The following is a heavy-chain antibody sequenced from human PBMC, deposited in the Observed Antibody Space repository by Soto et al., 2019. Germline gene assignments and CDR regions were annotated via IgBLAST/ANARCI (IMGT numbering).Heavy chain of an antibody. CDR2: IWYDGSNK. CDR3: ARDQTATDDAFDI. D-gene: IGHD5-12*01. V-gene: IGHV3-33*01. Sequence: GGSLRLSCAASGFTFSSYGMHWVRQAPGKGLEWVAVIWYDGSNKYYADSVKGRFTISRDNSKNTLYLQMNSLRAEDTAVYYCARDQTATDDAFDIWGQGTTVTLSS. J-gene: IGHJ3*02. CDR1: GFTFSSYG.